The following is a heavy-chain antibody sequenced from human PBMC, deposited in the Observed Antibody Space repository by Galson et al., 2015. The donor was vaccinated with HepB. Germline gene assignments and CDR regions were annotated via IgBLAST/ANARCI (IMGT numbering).Heavy chain of an antibody. V-gene: IGHV1-69*13. CDR2: IIPMFGTA. CDR1: GGSFNKYV. D-gene: IGHD3-16*01. J-gene: IGHJ6*02. CDR3: ARATGHSYAVHYYYYYGMYV. Sequence: SVKVSCKASGGSFNKYVISWVRQAPGQGLEWMGGIIPMFGTANYAQKFQDRVKITADESTNTAYVELSSLRSEDSAVYYCARATGHSYAVHYYYYYGMYVWGQGTTVTVSS.